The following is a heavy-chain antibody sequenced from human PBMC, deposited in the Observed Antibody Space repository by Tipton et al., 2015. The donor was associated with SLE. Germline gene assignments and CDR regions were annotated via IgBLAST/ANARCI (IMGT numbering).Heavy chain of an antibody. D-gene: IGHD1-7*01. CDR2: IWYDGTNE. Sequence: QVQLVQSGAELKKPGASVKVSCKASGYTFSSHGISWVRQAPGQGLEWMAAIWYDGTNEYYADSVKGRFTISRDNSKNTLYLQMNSLRAEDTAVYYCARELQGGRKNYYYYYGMDVWGQGTTVTVSS. CDR3: ARELQGGRKNYYYYYGMDV. J-gene: IGHJ6*02. V-gene: IGHV3-33*01. CDR1: GYTFSSHG.